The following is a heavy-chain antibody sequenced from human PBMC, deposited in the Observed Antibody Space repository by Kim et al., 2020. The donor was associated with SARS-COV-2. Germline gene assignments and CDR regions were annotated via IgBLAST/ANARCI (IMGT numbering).Heavy chain of an antibody. Sequence: DDSGKGQFTISRNNSKNTLYLQMNSLGAEDTAVYYCARGLAAAGFDAFDIWGQGTMVTVSS. CDR3: ARGLAAAGFDAFDI. D-gene: IGHD6-13*01. J-gene: IGHJ3*02. V-gene: IGHV3-30*01.